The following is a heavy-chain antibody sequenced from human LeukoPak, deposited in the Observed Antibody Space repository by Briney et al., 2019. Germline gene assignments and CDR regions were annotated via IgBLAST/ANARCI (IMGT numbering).Heavy chain of an antibody. CDR2: IKEDGSEK. Sequence: PGGSLRLSCAASGFTFSSFWMTWVRQAPGKGLEWVATIKEDGSEKYYVDSVKGRFTISRDNSKNTLYLQMNSLRAEDTAVYYCAKDYYGSGSYYMPPAHYFDYWGQGTLVTVSS. V-gene: IGHV3-7*03. J-gene: IGHJ4*02. D-gene: IGHD3-10*01. CDR3: AKDYYGSGSYYMPPAHYFDY. CDR1: GFTFSSFW.